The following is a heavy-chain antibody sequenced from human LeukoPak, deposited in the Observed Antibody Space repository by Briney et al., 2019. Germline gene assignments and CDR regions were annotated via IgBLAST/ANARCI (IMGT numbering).Heavy chain of an antibody. CDR1: GYTFTSYG. CDR3: ARDRYSSGRRGGWFDP. V-gene: IGHV1-18*01. Sequence: ASVTVSCTASGYTFTSYGISWVRQAPGQGLEWMGWISAYNGNTNYAQKLQGRVTMTTDTSTSTAYMELRSLRSDDTAVYYCARDRYSSGRRGGWFDPWGQGTLVTVSS. CDR2: ISAYNGNT. D-gene: IGHD6-19*01. J-gene: IGHJ5*02.